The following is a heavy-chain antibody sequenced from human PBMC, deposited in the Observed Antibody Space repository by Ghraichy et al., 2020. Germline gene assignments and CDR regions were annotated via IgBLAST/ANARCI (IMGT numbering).Heavy chain of an antibody. CDR3: ARVGPPADYSNPYSGMDV. D-gene: IGHD4-11*01. J-gene: IGHJ6*02. V-gene: IGHV4-59*01. CDR2: IYYSGST. Sequence: SETLSLTCTVSGGSISSYYWSWIRQPPGKGLEWIGYIYYSGSTNYNPSLKSRVTISVDTSKNQFSLKLSSVTAADTAVYYCARVGPPADYSNPYSGMDVWGQGTTVTVSS. CDR1: GGSISSYY.